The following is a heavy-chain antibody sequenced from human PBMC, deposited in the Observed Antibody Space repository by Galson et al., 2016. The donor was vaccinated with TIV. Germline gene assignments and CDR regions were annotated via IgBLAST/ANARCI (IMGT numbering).Heavy chain of an antibody. CDR1: GGSISGHY. CDR3: ARCGQWSTYYFDY. CDR2: IDYTGSP. Sequence: ETLSLTCTVSGGSISGHYWSWIRQPPGKGLEWIGYIDYTGSPNYNPSLKSRVSTSGDTSKSQFSLKLMSVTAADTAVYYCARCGQWSTYYFDYWGQGTLVTVSS. V-gene: IGHV4-59*08. D-gene: IGHD2-15*01. J-gene: IGHJ4*02.